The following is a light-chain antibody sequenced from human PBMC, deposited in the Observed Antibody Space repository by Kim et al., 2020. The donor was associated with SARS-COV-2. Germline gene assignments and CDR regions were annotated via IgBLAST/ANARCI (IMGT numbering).Light chain of an antibody. CDR1: NSDVDAYNY. J-gene: IGLJ3*02. Sequence: GQSITRSLPVTNSDVDAYNYVSCYQQHPGKAPKLMIYDFTKRPSGVSSRFSGSKSGNTASLTISGLQAEDEADYYCSSYTGSKTRVFGGGTQLTVL. CDR2: DFT. V-gene: IGLV2-14*03. CDR3: SSYTGSKTRV.